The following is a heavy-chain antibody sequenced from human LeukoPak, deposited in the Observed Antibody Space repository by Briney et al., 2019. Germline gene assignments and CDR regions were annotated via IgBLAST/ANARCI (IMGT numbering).Heavy chain of an antibody. Sequence: GASVKVSCKASGGTFSSYAISWVRQAPGQGLEWMGWINPNSGGTKYPQKFQGRVTMTRDTSISTAYMELSRLRSDDTAVYYCARLGSSSFDWGQGTLVTVSS. CDR3: ARLGSSSFD. V-gene: IGHV1-2*02. J-gene: IGHJ4*02. CDR2: INPNSGGT. D-gene: IGHD6-6*01. CDR1: GGTFSSYA.